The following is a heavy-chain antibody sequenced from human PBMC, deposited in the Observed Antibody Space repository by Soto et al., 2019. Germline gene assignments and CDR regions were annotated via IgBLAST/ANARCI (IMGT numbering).Heavy chain of an antibody. CDR3: AKHRVPDGIYSFDY. CDR2: IDLSGTTT. CDR1: GFSFSDYS. D-gene: IGHD2-15*01. V-gene: IGHV3-23*05. Sequence: EVQLLESGGDLVQPGGSLRLSCAASGFSFSDYSMNWVRQAPGKGLEWVSFIDLSGTTTYYRDSVKGRFTISKDKFMNTVYPQMYSLRVEDTAIYYCAKHRVPDGIYSFDYWGQGVLVTVSS. J-gene: IGHJ4*02.